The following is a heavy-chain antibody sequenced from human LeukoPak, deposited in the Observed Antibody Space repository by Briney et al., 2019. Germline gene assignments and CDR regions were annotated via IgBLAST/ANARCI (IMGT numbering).Heavy chain of an antibody. D-gene: IGHD2-2*01. CDR3: ARGRYCSSTSCYFDY. V-gene: IGHV4-34*01. Sequence: SETLSLTCAVYGGSFSGYYWSWIRQPPGKGLEWIGEINHSGSTNYNPSLKSRVTISVDTSRNQFSLKLSSVTAADTAVYYCARGRYCSSTSCYFDYWGQGTLVTVSS. J-gene: IGHJ4*02. CDR1: GGSFSGYY. CDR2: INHSGST.